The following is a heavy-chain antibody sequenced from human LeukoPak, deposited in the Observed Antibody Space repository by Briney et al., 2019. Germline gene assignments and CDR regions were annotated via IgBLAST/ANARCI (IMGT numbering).Heavy chain of an antibody. CDR2: ISHDGTNK. J-gene: IGHJ3*02. Sequence: GGSLRLSCAASGFTFSSSVMHWVRQAPGKGLEWVALISHDGTNKHYPDSVKGRFTISRDNSKNTVYLQINTLSTEDSAMYYCAREGHSSGRAGVFDIWGQGTMVTVSS. V-gene: IGHV3-30*04. CDR1: GFTFSSSV. D-gene: IGHD6-25*01. CDR3: AREGHSSGRAGVFDI.